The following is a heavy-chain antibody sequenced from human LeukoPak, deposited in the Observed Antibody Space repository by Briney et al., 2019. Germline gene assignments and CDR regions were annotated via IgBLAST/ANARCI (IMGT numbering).Heavy chain of an antibody. V-gene: IGHV3-23*01. CDR2: ISGSGGST. CDR1: GYTFSSYA. J-gene: IGHJ4*02. D-gene: IGHD6-13*01. Sequence: PGGSLRLSCAASGYTFSSYAMSWVRQAPGKGLEWVSAISGSGGSTYYADSVKGRFTISRDNSKNTLYLQMNSLRAEDTAVYYCAKDRVAAAGSAIGGNWGQGTLVTVSS. CDR3: AKDRVAAAGSAIGGN.